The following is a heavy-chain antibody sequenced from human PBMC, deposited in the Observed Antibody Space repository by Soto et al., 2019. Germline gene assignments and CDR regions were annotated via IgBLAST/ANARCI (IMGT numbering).Heavy chain of an antibody. V-gene: IGHV3-30*18. Sequence: GWSLRLSCSASVFTFSSYGMHWVRQAPGKGLEWVAVISYDGSNKYYADSVKGRFTISRDNSKNTLYLQMNSLRAEDTAVYYCAKGVVGATTELDYWGQGTLVTVSS. CDR3: AKGVVGATTELDY. D-gene: IGHD1-26*01. CDR1: VFTFSSYG. J-gene: IGHJ4*02. CDR2: ISYDGSNK.